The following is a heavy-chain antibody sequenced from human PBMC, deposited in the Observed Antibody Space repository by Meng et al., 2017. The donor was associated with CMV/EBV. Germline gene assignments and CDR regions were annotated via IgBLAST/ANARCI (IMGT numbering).Heavy chain of an antibody. CDR1: GYTFPRYG. Sequence: CTASGYTFPRYGISWVRQAPGQRLEWMGWIHPYNGNNNYAQKLQNSLTITTDTSTNTAYMELRSLRSDDTPVYYCAMAPLAVVPYDYWGQGTLVTVSS. D-gene: IGHD2-15*01. V-gene: IGHV1-18*04. CDR3: AMAPLAVVPYDY. J-gene: IGHJ4*02. CDR2: IHPYNGNN.